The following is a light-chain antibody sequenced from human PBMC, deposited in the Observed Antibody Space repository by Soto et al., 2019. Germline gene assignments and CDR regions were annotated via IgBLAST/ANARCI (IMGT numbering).Light chain of an antibody. J-gene: IGKJ1*01. V-gene: IGKV3-20*01. CDR1: QSAHSKY. CDR3: QHYDASQWK. CDR2: GGS. Sequence: IVLAQSPGTLSLAPGQRATVSPSPSQSAHSKYFSWYQQIPGQAPRLLIYGGSSRATGVPDRFSGSGSGTDFTLTIRTLEPEDFAVYYCQHYDASQWKFGQGTKV.